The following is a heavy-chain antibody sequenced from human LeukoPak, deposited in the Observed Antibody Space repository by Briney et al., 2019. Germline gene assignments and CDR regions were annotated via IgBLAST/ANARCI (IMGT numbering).Heavy chain of an antibody. Sequence: PGGCLRLSCLASGFTFSNYAMSWVPQAPGKGPEWGSGISISGMTAYSADSVKGRFTISRDNFKNTLYLQMNSLRAEDTAVYYCAKRGCGTNGCPNYFDYSGQGNLVTASS. J-gene: IGHJ4*02. CDR2: ISISGMTA. D-gene: IGHD2-8*01. V-gene: IGHV3-23*05. CDR1: GFTFSNYA. CDR3: AKRGCGTNGCPNYFDY.